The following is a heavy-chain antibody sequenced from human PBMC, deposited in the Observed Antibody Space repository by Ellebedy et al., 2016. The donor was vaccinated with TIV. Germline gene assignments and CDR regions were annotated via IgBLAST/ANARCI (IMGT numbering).Heavy chain of an antibody. V-gene: IGHV3-74*01. D-gene: IGHD5-24*01. CDR3: ARGNRGWLQPDWNFDL. Sequence: GGSLRLSCAASGFTFSSYWMHWVRQAPGKGLVWVSRINSDESSTTYADSVEGRFTISRDNAKNTLYLQMNSLRAEDTALYYCARGNRGWLQPDWNFDLWGRGTLVTVSS. J-gene: IGHJ2*01. CDR2: INSDESST. CDR1: GFTFSSYW.